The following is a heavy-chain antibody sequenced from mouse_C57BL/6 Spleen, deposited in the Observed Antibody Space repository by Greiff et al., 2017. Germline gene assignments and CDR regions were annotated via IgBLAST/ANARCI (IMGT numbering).Heavy chain of an antibody. D-gene: IGHD1-1*01. CDR1: GYTFTSYW. Sequence: VQLQQPGAELVKPGASVKLSCKASGYTFTSYWIPWVKQRPGQGLEWIGNLHPGSGSTNYNEKFKSKATLTVDTSSSTAYMQLSSLTSEDSAVYYCASSYEDFDYWGKGTTLTVSS. CDR2: LHPGSGST. CDR3: ASSYEDFDY. J-gene: IGHJ2*01. V-gene: IGHV1-55*01.